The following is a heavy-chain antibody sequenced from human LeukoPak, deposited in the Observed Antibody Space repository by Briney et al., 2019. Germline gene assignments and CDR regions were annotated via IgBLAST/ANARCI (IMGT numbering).Heavy chain of an antibody. CDR1: GFTVSSNY. V-gene: IGHV3-53*01. D-gene: IGHD6-19*01. J-gene: IGHJ2*01. CDR2: IYSGGST. Sequence: GGSLRLSCAASGFTVSSNYMSWVRQAPGKGLEWVSVIYSGGSTYYADSVKGRFTISRDNAKNSLYLQMNSLRAEDTALYYCTRGPVAGLNWYFDLWGRGTLVTVSS. CDR3: TRGPVAGLNWYFDL.